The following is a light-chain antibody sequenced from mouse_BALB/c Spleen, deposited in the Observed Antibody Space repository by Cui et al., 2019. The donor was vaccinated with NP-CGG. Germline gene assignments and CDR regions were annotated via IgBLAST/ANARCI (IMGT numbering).Light chain of an antibody. CDR1: TGAVTINNF. J-gene: IGLJ1*01. CDR2: GTN. CDR3: ALWYSNHWV. Sequence: QAVVTQESALTTSSGETVTLTCRSSTGAVTINNFPNWVQEKPDHLFSGLIGGTNNRAPGVPARFSGSLIGDKAALTITGAQTEDEAIYFCALWYSNHWVFGGGTKLTVL. V-gene: IGLV1*01.